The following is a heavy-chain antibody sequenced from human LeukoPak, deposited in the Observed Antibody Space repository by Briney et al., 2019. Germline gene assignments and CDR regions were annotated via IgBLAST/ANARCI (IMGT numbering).Heavy chain of an antibody. Sequence: SETLSLTCAVSGYSISSGYYWGWIRQPPGKGLEWIGSIYHSGSTYYNPSLKSRVTISVDTSKNQSSLKLSSVTAADTAVYYCARDHSGYEHWGQGTLVTVSS. J-gene: IGHJ4*02. CDR1: GYSISSGYY. V-gene: IGHV4-38-2*02. CDR3: ARDHSGYEH. D-gene: IGHD5-12*01. CDR2: IYHSGST.